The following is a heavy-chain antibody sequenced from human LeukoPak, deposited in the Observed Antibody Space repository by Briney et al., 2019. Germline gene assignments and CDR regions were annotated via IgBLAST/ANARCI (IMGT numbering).Heavy chain of an antibody. CDR3: ARDPSYYYDSSGYLS. CDR1: GYTFTSYY. Sequence: GASVKVSCKASGYTFTSYYMHWVRQAPGQGLEWMGIINPSGGSTSYTQKFQGRVTMTRDTSTSTVYMELSSLRSEDTAVYYCARDPSYYYDSSGYLSWGQGTLVTVSS. CDR2: INPSGGST. J-gene: IGHJ5*02. D-gene: IGHD3-22*01. V-gene: IGHV1-46*03.